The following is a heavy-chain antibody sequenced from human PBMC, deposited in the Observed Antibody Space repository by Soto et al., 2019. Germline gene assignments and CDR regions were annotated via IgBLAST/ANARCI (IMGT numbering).Heavy chain of an antibody. CDR1: GGSVSSGSYY. J-gene: IGHJ4*02. CDR3: ARVAMPGYYDSSGFQYYFDY. D-gene: IGHD3-22*01. V-gene: IGHV4-61*01. CDR2: IYYSGST. Sequence: PSETLSLTCTVSGGSVSSGSYYWSWIRQPPGKGLEWIGYIYYSGSTNYNPSLKSRVTISVDTSKNQFSLKLSSVTAADTAVYYCARVAMPGYYDSSGFQYYFDYWGQGTLVTVSS.